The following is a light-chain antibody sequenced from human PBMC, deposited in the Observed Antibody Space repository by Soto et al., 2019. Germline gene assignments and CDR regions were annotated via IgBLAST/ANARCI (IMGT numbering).Light chain of an antibody. J-gene: IGLJ2*01. CDR2: DVS. CDR1: SSDVGGYNY. V-gene: IGLV2-14*01. Sequence: QSVLTQPASGSGSPGQSITISCTGTSSDVGGYNYVSWYQQHPGKAPKLMIYDVSNRPSGVSNRFSGSKSGNTASLTISGLQAEDEADYYCSSYTSSSTPVVFGGGTQLTVL. CDR3: SSYTSSSTPVV.